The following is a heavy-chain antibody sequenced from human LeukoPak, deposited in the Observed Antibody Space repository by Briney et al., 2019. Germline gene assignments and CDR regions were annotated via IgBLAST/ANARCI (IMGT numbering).Heavy chain of an antibody. CDR2: IKQDGSEK. D-gene: IGHD3-22*01. CDR1: GFTVSSNY. Sequence: PGGSLRLSCAASGFTVSSNYMSWVRQAPGKGLEWVANIKQDGSEKYYVDSVKGRFTISRDNAKNSLYLQMNSLRAEDTAVYYCASGGTYYYDSSENYWGQGTLVTVSS. J-gene: IGHJ4*02. V-gene: IGHV3-7*01. CDR3: ASGGTYYYDSSENY.